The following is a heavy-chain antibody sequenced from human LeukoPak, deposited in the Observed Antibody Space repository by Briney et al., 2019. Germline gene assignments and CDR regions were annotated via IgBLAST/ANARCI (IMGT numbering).Heavy chain of an antibody. Sequence: PGGSLRLSCAASGFTFNSYAMSWVRQAPGKGLEWVSAISGSGGSTYYADSVKGRFTISRDNSKNTLYLQMNSLRAEDTAVFYCAKERYYDTSGIDYWGQGTLVTVSS. V-gene: IGHV3-23*01. CDR3: AKERYYDTSGIDY. CDR1: GFTFNSYA. J-gene: IGHJ4*02. D-gene: IGHD3-22*01. CDR2: ISGSGGST.